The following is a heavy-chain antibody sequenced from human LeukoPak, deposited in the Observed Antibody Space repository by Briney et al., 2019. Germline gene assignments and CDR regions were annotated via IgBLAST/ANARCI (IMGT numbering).Heavy chain of an antibody. CDR2: IGPHSSAT. D-gene: IGHD2/OR15-2a*01. J-gene: IGHJ4*02. CDR1: GYHFTGYH. Sequence: ASVKVSCKASGYHFTGYHVHWVRQAPGQGLEWMGYIGPHSSATSSPQEFQGRVTMTRDTSMSTAYMELTRLTSDDTAVYYCAREGNGLLSKDFDYWGQGTLVTVSS. CDR3: AREGNGLLSKDFDY. V-gene: IGHV1-2*02.